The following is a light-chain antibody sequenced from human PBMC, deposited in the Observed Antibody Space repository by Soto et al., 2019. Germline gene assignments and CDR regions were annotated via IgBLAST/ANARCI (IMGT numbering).Light chain of an antibody. CDR2: RAS. CDR3: QQRSNWPIT. J-gene: IGKJ5*01. V-gene: IGKV3-15*01. Sequence: EIVMTQSPATLSVSPGERATLSCRASQSVSSNLAWYQQKPGQAPRLLIYRASTRATDIPARFSGSGSGTDFTLTISSLEPEDFAVYYCQQRSNWPITFGQGTRLEI. CDR1: QSVSSN.